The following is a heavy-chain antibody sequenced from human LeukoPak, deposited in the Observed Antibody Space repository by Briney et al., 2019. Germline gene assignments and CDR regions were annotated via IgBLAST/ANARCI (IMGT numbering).Heavy chain of an antibody. CDR3: ARDPLYSGSYSPDY. V-gene: IGHV1-2*06. Sequence: ASEKVSCKASGYTFTGYYMHWVRQAPGQGLEWMGRINPNSGGTNYAQKFQGRVTMTRDTSISTAYMELSRLRSDDTAVYYCARDPLYSGSYSPDYWGQGTLVTVSS. CDR1: GYTFTGYY. J-gene: IGHJ4*02. D-gene: IGHD1-26*01. CDR2: INPNSGGT.